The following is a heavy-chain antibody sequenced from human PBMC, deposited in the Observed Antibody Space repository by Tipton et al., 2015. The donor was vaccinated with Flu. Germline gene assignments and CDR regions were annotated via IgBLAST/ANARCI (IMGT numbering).Heavy chain of an antibody. Sequence: LRLSCTVSGGSISSHYWSWIRQPPGKGLEWIGYIYFTGSTSYNPSLKSRVTISVDMSKNQFSLKLTSVTAADTAVYYCARGGGSPSYWGQGTLVTVSS. V-gene: IGHV4-59*11. CDR3: ARGGGSPSY. CDR1: GGSISSHY. CDR2: IYFTGST. D-gene: IGHD2-15*01. J-gene: IGHJ4*02.